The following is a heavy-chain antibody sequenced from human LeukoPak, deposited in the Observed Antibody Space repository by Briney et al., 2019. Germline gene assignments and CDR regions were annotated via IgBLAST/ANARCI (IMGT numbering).Heavy chain of an antibody. J-gene: IGHJ4*02. CDR2: TYHSGST. CDR3: ARMGGTTILIDY. V-gene: IGHV4-38-2*01. D-gene: IGHD1/OR15-1a*01. CDR1: GYSISTGYY. Sequence: SETLSLICVVSGYSISTGYYWGWIRQPPGKGLEWIGSTYHSGSTYYNPSLMSRVTISVDTPKNQFSLRLSSVTAADTAVYYCARMGGTTILIDYWGQGTLVTVSS.